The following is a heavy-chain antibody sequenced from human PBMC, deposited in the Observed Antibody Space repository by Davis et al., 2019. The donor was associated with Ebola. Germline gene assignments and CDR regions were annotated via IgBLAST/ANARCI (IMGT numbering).Heavy chain of an antibody. CDR1: GFTFSNYG. V-gene: IGHV3-33*01. CDR2: IWYAGSNK. Sequence: GGSLRLSCAASGFTFSNYGMHWVRQAPGKGLEWVAVIWYAGSNKYYADSVKGRFTISRDNSKNTLYLQMNSLRAEDTAVYYCARGELEPYYYYYGMDVWGQGTTVTVSS. CDR3: ARGELEPYYYYYGMDV. J-gene: IGHJ6*02. D-gene: IGHD1-1*01.